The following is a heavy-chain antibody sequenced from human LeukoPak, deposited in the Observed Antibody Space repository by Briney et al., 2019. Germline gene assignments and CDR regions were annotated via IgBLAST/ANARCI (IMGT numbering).Heavy chain of an antibody. J-gene: IGHJ4*02. V-gene: IGHV4-31*03. CDR3: TAQGGWYIDY. Sequence: SETLSLTCTVSGGSISSGGYYWSWIRQHPGKGLEWIGYIYYSGSTYYNPSLKSRVTISVDTSKNQFSLKLSSVTAADTAVYYCTAQGGWYIDYWGQGTLVTVSS. CDR2: IYYSGST. D-gene: IGHD6-19*01. CDR1: GGSISSGGYY.